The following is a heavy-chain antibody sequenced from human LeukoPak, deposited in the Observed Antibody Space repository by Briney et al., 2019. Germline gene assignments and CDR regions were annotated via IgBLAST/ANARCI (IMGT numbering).Heavy chain of an antibody. V-gene: IGHV1-24*01. D-gene: IGHD3-9*01. CDR1: GYTLTELS. CDR3: ARGVGLRYFDWSPHY. Sequence: GASVKVSCKVSGYTLTELSMHWVRQAPGKGLEWMGGFDPEDGETIYAQKFQGRVTMTTDTSTSTAYMELRSLRSDDTAVYYCARGVGLRYFDWSPHYWGQGTLVTVSS. CDR2: FDPEDGET. J-gene: IGHJ4*02.